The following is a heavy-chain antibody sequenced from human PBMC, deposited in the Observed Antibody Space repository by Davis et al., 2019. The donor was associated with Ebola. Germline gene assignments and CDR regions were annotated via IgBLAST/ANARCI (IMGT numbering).Heavy chain of an antibody. CDR1: GYTFTSYD. D-gene: IGHD1-26*01. V-gene: IGHV1-69*10. J-gene: IGHJ5*02. CDR3: ARWSSGSSRWFDP. Sequence: SVKVSCKASGYTFTSYDINWVRQATGQGLEWMGGIIPILGIANYAQKFQGRVTITADKSTSTAYMELSSLRSEDTAVYYCARWSSGSSRWFDPWGQGTLVTVSS. CDR2: IIPILGIA.